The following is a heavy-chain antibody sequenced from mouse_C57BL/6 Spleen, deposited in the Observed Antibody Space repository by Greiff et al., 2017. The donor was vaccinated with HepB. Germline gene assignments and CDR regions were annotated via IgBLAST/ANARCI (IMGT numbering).Heavy chain of an antibody. CDR3: VRHRYYGSWYFDV. CDR2: IRSKSNNYAT. V-gene: IGHV10-1*01. J-gene: IGHJ1*03. Sequence: EVQLVESGGGLVQPKGSLKLSCAASGFSFNTYAMNWVRQAPGKGLEWVARIRSKSNNYATYYADSVKDRFTISRDDSESMLYLQMNNLKTEDTAMYYCVRHRYYGSWYFDVWGTGTTVTVSS. D-gene: IGHD1-1*01. CDR1: GFSFNTYA.